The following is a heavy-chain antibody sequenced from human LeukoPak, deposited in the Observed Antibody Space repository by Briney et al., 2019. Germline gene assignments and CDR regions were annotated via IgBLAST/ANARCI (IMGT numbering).Heavy chain of an antibody. CDR1: GGSISSYY. D-gene: IGHD6-13*01. J-gene: IGHJ5*02. V-gene: IGHV4-4*07. CDR2: IYTSGST. CDR3: ARDGIAAAGNWFDP. Sequence: SETLSLTCTVSGGSISSYYWSWIRQPAGKGLEWIGRIYTSGSTNYNPSLKSRVTMSVDTSKNQFSQKLSSVTAADTAVYYCARDGIAAAGNWFDPWGQGTLVTVSS.